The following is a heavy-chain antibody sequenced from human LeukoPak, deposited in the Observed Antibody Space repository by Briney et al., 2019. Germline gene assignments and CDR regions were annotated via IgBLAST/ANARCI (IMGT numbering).Heavy chain of an antibody. CDR2: IYPGDSDT. CDR3: AMGGSRTIAALHY. V-gene: IGHV5-51*01. D-gene: IGHD6-6*01. J-gene: IGHJ4*02. CDR1: GYHFTSYW. Sequence: GGALEISWRGSGYHFTSYWIGGGRQVPGKGLEGMGIIYPGDSDTRYSPSFQGQVTISADKSISTAYLQWSSLKASDTAMCYCAMGGSRTIAALHYWGQGTLVTVSS.